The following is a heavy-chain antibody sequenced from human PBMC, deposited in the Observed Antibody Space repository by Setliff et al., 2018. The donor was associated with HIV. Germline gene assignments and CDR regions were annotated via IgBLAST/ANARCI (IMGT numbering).Heavy chain of an antibody. CDR2: IISKAGGGTT. J-gene: IGHJ4*02. CDR1: GLPFSDAW. D-gene: IGHD2-21*01. V-gene: IGHV3-15*01. Sequence: GGSLRLSCAASGLPFSDAWMSWVRQAPGKGLDWVGRIISKAGGGTTDYAAPVQGRFSISRDDSKNTLYLQMNSLKTEDTAVYYCTTGTRLVDWGQGALVTVSS. CDR3: TTGTRLVD.